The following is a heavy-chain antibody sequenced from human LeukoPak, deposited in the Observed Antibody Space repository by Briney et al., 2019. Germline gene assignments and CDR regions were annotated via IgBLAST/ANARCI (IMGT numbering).Heavy chain of an antibody. J-gene: IGHJ4*02. CDR2: INHSGSS. CDR3: ARVSRAVAGTFDY. V-gene: IGHV4-34*01. Sequence: SETLSLTCAVYGGSFSGYYWSWIRQPPGKGPEWIGEINHSGSSNYNPSLKSRVTISVDTSKNQFSLKLSSVTAADTAVYYCARVSRAVAGTFDYWGQGTLVTVSS. CDR1: GGSFSGYY. D-gene: IGHD6-19*01.